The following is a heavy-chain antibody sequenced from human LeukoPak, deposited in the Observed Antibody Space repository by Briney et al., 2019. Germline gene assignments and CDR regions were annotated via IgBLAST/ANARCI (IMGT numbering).Heavy chain of an antibody. V-gene: IGHV4-30-4*01. CDR2: IYYSGST. Sequence: SETLSLTCTVSGGSISSGDYYWSWIRQPPGKGLEWIGYIYYSGSTFYNPSLKSRFIISVGTSKNQFSLKLSSVTAADTAVYYCARDLRGYGDQRDWGQGTLVTVSS. CDR1: GGSISSGDYY. CDR3: ARDLRGYGDQRD. J-gene: IGHJ4*02. D-gene: IGHD4-17*01.